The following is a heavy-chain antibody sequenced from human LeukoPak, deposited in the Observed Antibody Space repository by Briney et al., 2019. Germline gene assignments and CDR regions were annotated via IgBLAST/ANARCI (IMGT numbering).Heavy chain of an antibody. CDR3: AKYGSGSYYNGLY. J-gene: IGHJ4*01. Sequence: GGSLRLSCAASGFTFSSYAMTWVRQAPGKGLQWVSTISVSGGNTYYADSVKGRFTISRDSSKSTLYLQMNSLRDEDTAVYYCAKYGSGSYYNGLYWGQEHWSPSPQ. CDR2: ISVSGGNT. D-gene: IGHD3-10*01. CDR1: GFTFSSYA. V-gene: IGHV3-23*01.